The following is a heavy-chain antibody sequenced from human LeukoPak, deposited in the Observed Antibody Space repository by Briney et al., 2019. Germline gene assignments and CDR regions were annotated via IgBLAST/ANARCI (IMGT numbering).Heavy chain of an antibody. CDR2: INHSGST. Sequence: SETLSLTCTVSGFSISSGYHRGWIRQPPGKGLEWIGEINHSGSTNYNPSLKSRVTISVDTSKNQFSLKLSSVTAADTAVYYCARATRGGRNYLGWGQGTLVTVSS. CDR3: ARATRGGRNYLG. D-gene: IGHD4-23*01. V-gene: IGHV4-38-2*02. J-gene: IGHJ4*02. CDR1: GFSISSGYH.